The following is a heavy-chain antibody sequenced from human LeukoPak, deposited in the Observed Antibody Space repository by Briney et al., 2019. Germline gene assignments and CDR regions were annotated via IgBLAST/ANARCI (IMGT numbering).Heavy chain of an antibody. CDR3: ARDETSSSDNAFDI. Sequence: ASVKVSCKTSGYTFTAYHVHWVRQAPGQGLEWMGWMNPKNGDTNNAQRFQGRVTMTGDTSINTAYLELTRLTSDDTAVYYCARDETSSSDNAFDIWGQGTMVTVSS. CDR2: MNPKNGDT. D-gene: IGHD6-6*01. CDR1: GYTFTAYH. V-gene: IGHV1-2*02. J-gene: IGHJ3*02.